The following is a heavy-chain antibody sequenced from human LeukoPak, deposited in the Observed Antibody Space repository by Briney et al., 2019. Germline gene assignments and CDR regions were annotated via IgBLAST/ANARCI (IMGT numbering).Heavy chain of an antibody. D-gene: IGHD6-6*01. Sequence: GGSLRLSCAASGFTFSSYAMGWLRQAPGKGLEWVSAISGSGGSTYYADSVKGRFTISRDNSKNTLYLQMNSLRAEDTAVYYCAKPYSSSSRHFDYWGQGTLVTISP. CDR1: GFTFSSYA. CDR3: AKPYSSSSRHFDY. J-gene: IGHJ4*02. CDR2: ISGSGGST. V-gene: IGHV3-23*01.